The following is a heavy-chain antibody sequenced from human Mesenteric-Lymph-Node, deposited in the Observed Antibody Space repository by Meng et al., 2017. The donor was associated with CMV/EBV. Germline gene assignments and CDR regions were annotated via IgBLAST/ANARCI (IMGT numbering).Heavy chain of an antibody. V-gene: IGHV1-8*01. CDR1: GYTFTSYD. J-gene: IGHJ4*02. CDR2: MNPNSGNT. CDR3: ARGWRQLWVKDY. Sequence: ASVKVSCKASGYTFTSYDINWVRQATGQGLEWMGWMNPNSGNTGYAQKFQGRVTMTRNTSISTAYMELSSLRSEDTAVYYCARGWRQLWVKDYWGQGTLVTVSS. D-gene: IGHD5-18*01.